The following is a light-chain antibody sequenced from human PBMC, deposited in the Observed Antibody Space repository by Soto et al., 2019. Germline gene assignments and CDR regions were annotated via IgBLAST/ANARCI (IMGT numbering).Light chain of an antibody. CDR2: GAS. Sequence: EIVMTQSPAPLSLSPGERATLSCRASPIVSSNLAWYQQKPGQAPRLLIYGASARATGIPARFSGSGSGTEFTLTISSLQSVDFAIYYCQQYNNWPPGTFGQGTKLEIK. CDR3: QQYNNWPPGT. CDR1: PIVSSN. J-gene: IGKJ2*01. V-gene: IGKV3-15*01.